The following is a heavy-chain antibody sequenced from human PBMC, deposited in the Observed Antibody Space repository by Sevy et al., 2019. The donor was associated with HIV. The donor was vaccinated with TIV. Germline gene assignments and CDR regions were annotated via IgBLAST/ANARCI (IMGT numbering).Heavy chain of an antibody. CDR2: IKQDGSEK. CDR1: GFTFSNYW. Sequence: GGSLRLSCAASGFTFSNYWMSWVRQAPGKGLEWVANIKQDGSEKYYVDSVKGRFTISRDNAKNSLSLQMNSLRAGDTAMYYCARDKGQGWFDPWGRNPGHRLL. J-gene: IGHJ5*02. CDR3: ARDKGQGWFDP. V-gene: IGHV3-7*01.